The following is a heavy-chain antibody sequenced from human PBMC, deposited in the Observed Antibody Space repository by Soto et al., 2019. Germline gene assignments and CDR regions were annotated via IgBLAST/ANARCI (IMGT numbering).Heavy chain of an antibody. CDR2: ISYDGSNK. CDR3: AKTSYYDILTGPLDY. CDR1: GFTFSSYG. J-gene: IGHJ4*02. Sequence: GGSLRLSCAASGFTFSSYGMHWVRQAPGKGLEWVAVISYDGSNKYYADSVKGRFTISRDNSKNTLYLQMNSLRAEDTAVYYCAKTSYYDILTGPLDYWGQGTLVTVSP. D-gene: IGHD3-9*01. V-gene: IGHV3-30*18.